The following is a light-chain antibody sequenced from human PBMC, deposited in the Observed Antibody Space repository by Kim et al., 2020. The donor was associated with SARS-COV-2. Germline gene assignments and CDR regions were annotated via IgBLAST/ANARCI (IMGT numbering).Light chain of an antibody. Sequence: SVSPGQTASITCSGYKLGDKYACCYQQKPGQCPVLVIYQDSKRPSGIPERFSGSNSGNTATLTISGTQAMDEADYYCQAWDSSTEVFGTGTKVTVL. J-gene: IGLJ1*01. CDR2: QDS. CDR1: KLGDKY. CDR3: QAWDSSTEV. V-gene: IGLV3-1*01.